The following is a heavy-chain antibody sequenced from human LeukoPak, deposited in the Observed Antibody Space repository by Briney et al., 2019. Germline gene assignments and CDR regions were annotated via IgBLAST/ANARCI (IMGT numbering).Heavy chain of an antibody. CDR1: DDSISDYY. CDR3: ARAYYYDSSGPIFDY. V-gene: IGHV3-11*04. D-gene: IGHD3-22*01. Sequence: PSETLSLTCTVSDDSISDYYRGWIRQPPGKGLEWVSYISSSSSTIYYADSVKGRFTISRDNAKNSLYLQMNSLRAEDTAVYYCARAYYYDSSGPIFDYWGQGTLVTVSS. J-gene: IGHJ4*02. CDR2: ISSSSSTI.